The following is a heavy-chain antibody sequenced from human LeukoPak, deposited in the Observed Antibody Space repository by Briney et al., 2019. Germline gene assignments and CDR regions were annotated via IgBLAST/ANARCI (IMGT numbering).Heavy chain of an antibody. CDR3: AKGSFRLGYCSSTSCYRYYMDV. D-gene: IGHD2-2*01. J-gene: IGHJ6*03. V-gene: IGHV3-30*04. CDR2: ISYDGSNK. CDR1: GFSFSSYA. Sequence: GGSLRLSCAASGFSFSSYAMHWVRQAPGKGLEWVAVISYDGSNKYYADSVKGRFTISRDNSKNTLYLQMNSLSADGTAVYYCAKGSFRLGYCSSTSCYRYYMDVWGKGTTV.